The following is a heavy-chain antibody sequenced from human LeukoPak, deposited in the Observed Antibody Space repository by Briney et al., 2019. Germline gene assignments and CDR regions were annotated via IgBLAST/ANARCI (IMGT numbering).Heavy chain of an antibody. J-gene: IGHJ6*02. V-gene: IGHV1-2*02. CDR2: INPNSGGT. CDR1: GYTFTGYY. CDR3: ARVVVAATRSGGMDV. Sequence: ASVKVSCKASGYTFTGYYIHWVRQAPGQGLEWMGWINPNSGGTNYAQKFQGRVTMTRDTSISTAYMELSRLRSDDTAVYYCARVVVAATRSGGMDVWGQGTTVTVSS. D-gene: IGHD2-15*01.